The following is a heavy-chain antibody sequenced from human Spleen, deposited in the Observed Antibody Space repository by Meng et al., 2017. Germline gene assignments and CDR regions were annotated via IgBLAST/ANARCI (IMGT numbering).Heavy chain of an antibody. CDR3: AKEEVPNDC. V-gene: IGHV3-21*04. CDR1: GFTFSSYW. J-gene: IGHJ4*02. Sequence: GESLKISCVASGFTFSSYWMHWVRQAPGKGLEWVTSISSSSSYIYYADSVKGRFTISRDNSKNTLYLQMNSLRAEDSDRYYCAKEEVPNDCWGQGTLVTVSS. CDR2: ISSSSSYI. D-gene: IGHD1-1*01.